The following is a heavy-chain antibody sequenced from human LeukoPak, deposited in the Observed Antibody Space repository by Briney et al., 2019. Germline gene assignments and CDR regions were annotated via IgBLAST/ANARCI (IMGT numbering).Heavy chain of an antibody. CDR2: IYSGGIT. CDR3: ARGLLWADFYYYGMDV. CDR1: GFTVSSNY. J-gene: IGHJ6*02. D-gene: IGHD3-16*01. V-gene: IGHV3-53*01. Sequence: GGSLRLSCAASGFTVSSNYMSWVRQAPEMGLEWVSVIYSGGITYYGDSVKGRFTISRDNSKNTLYLQMTSLRVEDTAMYYCARGLLWADFYYYGMDVWGQGTTVTVSS.